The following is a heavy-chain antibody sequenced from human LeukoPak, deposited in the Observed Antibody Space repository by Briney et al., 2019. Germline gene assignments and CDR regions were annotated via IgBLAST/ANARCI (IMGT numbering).Heavy chain of an antibody. CDR1: GGSISSYY. Sequence: SETLSLTCTVSGGSISSYYWTWIRQPPGKGPEWIGYIYYSGSTNYNPSLKSRVTISVDTSQNQFSLKLRSVTAADTAVYYCARLDYGSGIFYNGYGMDVWGQGTTVTVS. CDR2: IYYSGST. D-gene: IGHD3-10*01. CDR3: ARLDYGSGIFYNGYGMDV. V-gene: IGHV4-59*08. J-gene: IGHJ6*02.